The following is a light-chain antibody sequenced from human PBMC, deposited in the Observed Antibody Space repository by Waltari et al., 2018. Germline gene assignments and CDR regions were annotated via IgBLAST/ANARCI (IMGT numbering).Light chain of an antibody. CDR1: NIAGES. CDR2: YDS. V-gene: IGLV3-21*04. Sequence: SYVLTQPPSVSVAPGKTARIPCAGDNIAGESVHWYQQKPGQAPVVVINYDSGRPSGVPERISGPKSGNTATLPIGRVEAGDEADYYCQVWDTISDHVLFGGGTKLTVL. J-gene: IGLJ2*01. CDR3: QVWDTISDHVL.